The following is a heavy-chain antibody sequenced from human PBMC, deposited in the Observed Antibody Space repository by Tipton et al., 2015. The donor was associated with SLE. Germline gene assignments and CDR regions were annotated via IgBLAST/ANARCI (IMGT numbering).Heavy chain of an antibody. D-gene: IGHD7-27*01. Sequence: SLRLSCAASGFAFSSSWMSWVRQAPGKGLEWVAHVNQGGSEKYYVDSVKGRFTISGDNAKNPLYLQMNSLRAEDTAVYYCASWVGNQNYWGQGTLVTVSS. V-gene: IGHV3-7*01. CDR2: VNQGGSEK. J-gene: IGHJ4*02. CDR3: ASWVGNQNY. CDR1: GFAFSSSW.